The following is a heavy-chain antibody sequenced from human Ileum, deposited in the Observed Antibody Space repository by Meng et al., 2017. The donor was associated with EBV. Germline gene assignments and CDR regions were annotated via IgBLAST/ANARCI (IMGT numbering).Heavy chain of an antibody. CDR3: ALRPRQLLRGWFDS. Sequence: QITLKESAPPGLKPTQTLTLTCTFSGFSLSTSGVGVGWIRQPPGKALEWLAMIYGQGDKHYSPSLTSRLTITKDTSKNQVVLTMTNMDSVDTATYYCALRPRQLLRGWFDSWGQGALVTVSS. V-gene: IGHV2-5*01. J-gene: IGHJ5*01. CDR1: GFSLSTSGVG. CDR2: IYGQGDK. D-gene: IGHD6-13*01.